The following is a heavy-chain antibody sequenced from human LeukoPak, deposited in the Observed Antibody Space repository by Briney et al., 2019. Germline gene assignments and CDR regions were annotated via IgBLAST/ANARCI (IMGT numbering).Heavy chain of an antibody. D-gene: IGHD2-15*01. V-gene: IGHV1-69*13. J-gene: IGHJ4*02. Sequence: SVKVSCKASGGTFSSYAISWVRQAPGQGLEWMGGIIPIFGTANYAQKFQGRVTITADESTSAAYMELSSLRSEDTAVYYCARVAGYCSGGSCYRYFDYWGQGTLVTVSS. CDR3: ARVAGYCSGGSCYRYFDY. CDR2: IIPIFGTA. CDR1: GGTFSSYA.